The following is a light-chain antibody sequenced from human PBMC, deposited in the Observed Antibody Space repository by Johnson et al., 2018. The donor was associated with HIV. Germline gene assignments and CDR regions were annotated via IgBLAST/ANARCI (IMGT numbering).Light chain of an antibody. CDR2: ENK. CDR1: SSNIGKNY. CDR3: GTWDSSLSAMG. J-gene: IGLJ1*01. Sequence: QSVLTQPPSVSAAPGQMVSISCSGSSSNIGKNYVSWYQQFPGTAPKLLIHENKKRPSGIHDRFYGSKSGSLANLGSTGLQTGDEADYYCGTWDSSLSAMGLGTGTKVTVL. V-gene: IGLV1-51*02.